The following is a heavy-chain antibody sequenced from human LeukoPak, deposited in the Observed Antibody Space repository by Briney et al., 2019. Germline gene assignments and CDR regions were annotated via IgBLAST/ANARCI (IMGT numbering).Heavy chain of an antibody. CDR3: ARTVAGIDY. Sequence: PSETLSLTCSVSGGSISSSSNYWGWIRQPPGKGLEWIGSIYYSGSTYYNPSLKSRVTISVDTSKNQFSLKLSSVTAADTAVYYCARTVAGIDYWGQGTLVTVSS. CDR1: GGSISSSSNY. D-gene: IGHD6-19*01. J-gene: IGHJ4*02. CDR2: IYYSGST. V-gene: IGHV4-39*07.